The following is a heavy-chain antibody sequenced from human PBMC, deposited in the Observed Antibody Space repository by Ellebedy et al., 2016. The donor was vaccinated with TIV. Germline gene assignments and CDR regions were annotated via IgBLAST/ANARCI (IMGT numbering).Heavy chain of an antibody. CDR2: ISIFNGNT. J-gene: IGHJ4*02. CDR3: SRRSIGWRARGDF. V-gene: IGHV1-18*04. D-gene: IGHD2-21*01. Sequence: AASVKVSCKASGYNFTTYGRSWVRQAPGRGLEWMGWISIFNGNTKYAEKFQGRVTMNRDTSTSTAYMEVTSLTSDDTAIYYGSRRSIGWRARGDFWGQGTLVTVSS. CDR1: GYNFTTYG.